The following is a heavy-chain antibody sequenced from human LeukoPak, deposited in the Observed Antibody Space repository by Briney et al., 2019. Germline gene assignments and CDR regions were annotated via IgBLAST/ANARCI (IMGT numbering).Heavy chain of an antibody. CDR2: IYNEGST. CDR1: GFTVSSSY. D-gene: IGHD2/OR15-2a*01. CDR3: ARNILFAFDI. V-gene: IGHV3-53*01. J-gene: IGHJ3*02. Sequence: GGALRLSCAASGFTVSSSYMSSVRQAPGKGLEWVSIIYNEGSTYYADSMKGRFTISRDNSKNTLYLQVNSLRAEDTAMYYCARNILFAFDIWGQGTMVTVSS.